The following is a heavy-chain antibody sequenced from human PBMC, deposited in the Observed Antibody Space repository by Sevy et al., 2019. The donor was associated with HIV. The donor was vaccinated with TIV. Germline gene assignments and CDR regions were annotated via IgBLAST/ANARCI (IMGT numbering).Heavy chain of an antibody. D-gene: IGHD3-10*01. CDR2: ISSSSSYV. CDR1: GFTFSSYS. Sequence: GGSLRLSCAASGFTFSSYSMNWVRQAPGKGLEWVSSISSSSSYVYYADSVKGRFTISRDNAKYSRYLQMNSLRAEDTAVYYCAREGKQPPMAWFGELTFGYGMDVWGQGTTVTVSS. V-gene: IGHV3-21*01. J-gene: IGHJ6*02. CDR3: AREGKQPPMAWFGELTFGYGMDV.